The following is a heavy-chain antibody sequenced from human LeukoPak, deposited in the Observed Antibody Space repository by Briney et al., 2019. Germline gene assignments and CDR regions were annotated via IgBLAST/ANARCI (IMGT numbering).Heavy chain of an antibody. CDR3: ARGRGGKGNFDY. J-gene: IGHJ4*02. V-gene: IGHV4-34*01. D-gene: IGHD3-16*01. CDR2: INHRGST. Sequence: SETLSLTCAVYGGSFSGYYWSWIRQPPGKGLEWIGEINHRGSTSYNPSLKSRLTISKDKSKNQFSLKLTSVTVADTAVYYCARGRGGKGNFDYWGQGTLVTVSS. CDR1: GGSFSGYY.